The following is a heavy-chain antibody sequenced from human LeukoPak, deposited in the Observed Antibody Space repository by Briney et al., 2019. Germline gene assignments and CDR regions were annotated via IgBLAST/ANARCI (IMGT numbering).Heavy chain of an antibody. CDR3: AKGLLRYFDWLSAVPTYYYYGMDV. CDR1: GFTFSSYA. J-gene: IGHJ6*02. V-gene: IGHV3-23*01. CDR2: ISGSGGST. Sequence: TGGSLRLSCAASGFTFSSYAMSWVRQAPGKGLEWVSAISGSGGSTYYADSAKGRFTISRDNSKNTLYLQMNSLRAEDTAVYYCAKGLLRYFDWLSAVPTYYYYGMDVWGQGTTVTVSS. D-gene: IGHD3-9*01.